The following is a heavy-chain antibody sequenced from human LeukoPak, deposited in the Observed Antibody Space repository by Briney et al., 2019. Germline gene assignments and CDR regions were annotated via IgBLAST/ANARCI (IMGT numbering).Heavy chain of an antibody. V-gene: IGHV3-11*04. CDR2: ISSSGSTI. CDR3: ARVSGSSLSHYFGS. D-gene: IGHD1-26*01. CDR1: GFTFSDYY. J-gene: IGHJ4*02. Sequence: PGGSLRLSCAASGFTFSDYYMSWIRQAPGKGLEWVSYISSSGSTIYYADSVKGRFTISRDNAKNSLNLQMNSLRAEDTAVYYCARVSGSSLSHYFGSWGQGTLVTVSS.